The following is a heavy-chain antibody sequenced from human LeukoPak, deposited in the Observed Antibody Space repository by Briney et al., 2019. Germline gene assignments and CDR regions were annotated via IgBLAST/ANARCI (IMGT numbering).Heavy chain of an antibody. J-gene: IGHJ3*02. CDR2: ISGSGGST. CDR1: GFTFSSYA. V-gene: IGHV3-23*01. CDR3: AKEGSWFGELGDDTFDI. Sequence: GGSLRLSCAASGFTFSSYAMSWVRQAPGKGLEWVSAISGSGGSTYYADSVKGRFTISRGNSKNTLYLQMNSLRAEDTAVYYCAKEGSWFGELGDDTFDIWGQGTMVTVSS. D-gene: IGHD3-10*01.